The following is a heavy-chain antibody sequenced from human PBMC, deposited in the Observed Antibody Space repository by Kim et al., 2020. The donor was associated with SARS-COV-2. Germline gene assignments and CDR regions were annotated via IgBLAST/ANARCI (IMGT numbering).Heavy chain of an antibody. CDR2: IYPGDSDT. CDR1: GYSFTSYW. D-gene: IGHD1-26*01. CDR3: ARHGRVVGATSYYYYGMDV. Sequence: GESLKISCKGSGYSFTSYWIGWVRQMPGKGLEWMGIIYPGDSDTRYSPSFQGQVTISADKSISTAYLQWSSLKASDTAMYYCARHGRVVGATSYYYYGMDVWGQGTTVTVSS. J-gene: IGHJ6*02. V-gene: IGHV5-51*01.